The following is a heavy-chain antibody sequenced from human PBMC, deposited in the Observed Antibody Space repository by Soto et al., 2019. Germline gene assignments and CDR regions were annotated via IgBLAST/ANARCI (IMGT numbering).Heavy chain of an antibody. CDR2: IYYSGST. CDR1: GGSISSYY. Sequence: SETLSLTCTVSGGSISSYYWSWIRQPPGKGLEWIGYIYYSGSTNYNPSLKSRVTISVDTSKNQFSLKLSSVTAADTAVYYCEREVEGGYEGGYFDYWGQGTLVTVSS. J-gene: IGHJ4*02. CDR3: EREVEGGYEGGYFDY. D-gene: IGHD5-12*01. V-gene: IGHV4-59*01.